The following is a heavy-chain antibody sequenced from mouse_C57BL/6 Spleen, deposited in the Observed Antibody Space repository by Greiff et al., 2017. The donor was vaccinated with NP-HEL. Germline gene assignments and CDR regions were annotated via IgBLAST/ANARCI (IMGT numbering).Heavy chain of an antibody. CDR2: IDPSDSYT. J-gene: IGHJ2*01. Sequence: QVQLQQPGAELVKPGASVKLSCKASGYTFTSYWMQWVKQRPGQGLEWIGEIDPSDSYTNSNQKFKGKATLTVDTSSSTAYMQLSSLTSEDSAVYYCARGGFDYYLDYWGQGTTLTVSS. CDR1: GYTFTSYW. V-gene: IGHV1-50*01. CDR3: ARGGFDYYLDY.